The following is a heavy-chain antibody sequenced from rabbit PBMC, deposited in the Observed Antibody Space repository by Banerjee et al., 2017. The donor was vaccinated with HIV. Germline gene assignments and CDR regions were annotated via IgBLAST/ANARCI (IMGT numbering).Heavy chain of an antibody. Sequence: QEQLEESGGGLVQPEGSLTLTCTASGFDFSSRYYMCWVRQAPGKGLEWIACIYTGSGSAYYASWAKGRFTISKTSSTTVTLQLNSLTAADTATYFCARYGASSSGPDWLDLWGQGTLVTVS. J-gene: IGHJ5*01. V-gene: IGHV1S45*01. D-gene: IGHD1-1*01. CDR2: IYTGSGSA. CDR3: ARYGASSSGPDWLDL. CDR1: GFDFSSRYY.